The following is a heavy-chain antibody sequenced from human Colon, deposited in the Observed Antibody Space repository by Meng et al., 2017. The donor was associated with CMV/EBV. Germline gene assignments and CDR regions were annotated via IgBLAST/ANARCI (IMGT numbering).Heavy chain of an antibody. J-gene: IGHJ4*02. CDR1: GFTFSSYW. Sequence: GSLRLSGEASGFTFSSYWMHWVRQAPGKGLVWVSGINRDATTTMYADSVKGRFTISRDNAKNTLYLQMNGLRAEDTAVYYCARAYDEWGRGTLVTVSS. CDR3: ARAYDE. CDR2: INRDATTT. V-gene: IGHV3-74*03.